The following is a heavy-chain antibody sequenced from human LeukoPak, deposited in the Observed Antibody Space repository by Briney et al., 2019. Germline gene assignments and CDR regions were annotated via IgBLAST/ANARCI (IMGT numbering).Heavy chain of an antibody. D-gene: IGHD3-16*01. CDR1: GYMFSKYA. Sequence: GASVKVSCKASGYMFSKYALNWMRQAPGQGPEWMGWINTNTGNPTYAQGFTGRFVFSLDTSVSTAYLQISGLKADDTAVYYCARDLPLRLGDFLLPDSFDIWGQGKMVTVSS. CDR3: ARDLPLRLGDFLLPDSFDI. V-gene: IGHV7-4-1*02. J-gene: IGHJ3*02. CDR2: INTNTGNP.